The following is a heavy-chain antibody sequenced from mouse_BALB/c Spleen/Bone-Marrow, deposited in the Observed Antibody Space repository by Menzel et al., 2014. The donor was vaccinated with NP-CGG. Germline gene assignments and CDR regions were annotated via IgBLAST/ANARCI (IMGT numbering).Heavy chain of an antibody. CDR3: ARMHYYGYVAY. Sequence: EVMLVESGGGLVQPGGSLKLSCAASGFDFSRYWMSWVRQAPGKGLEWIGEINPDSSTINYTPSLKDKFIISRDNAKNTLDLQMSKVRSEDTALYYCARMHYYGYVAYWGQGTLVTVSA. CDR1: GFDFSRYW. J-gene: IGHJ3*01. CDR2: INPDSSTI. D-gene: IGHD1-2*01. V-gene: IGHV4-1*02.